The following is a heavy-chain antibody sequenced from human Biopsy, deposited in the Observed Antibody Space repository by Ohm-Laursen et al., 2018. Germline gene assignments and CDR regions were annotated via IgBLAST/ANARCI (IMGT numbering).Heavy chain of an antibody. D-gene: IGHD3-16*01. CDR1: GGSISGYY. V-gene: IGHV4-59*01. CDR3: ASFVVGGGGVGA. Sequence: SETLSLTCTVSGGSISGYYWTWIRQSPGKGLEWIGYIYYHNGRSSYNPPLKSRITISADTSRNEFSLRLASVTAADTAGYYCASFVVGGGGVGAWGQGTLVTVSS. J-gene: IGHJ5*02. CDR2: IYYHNGRS.